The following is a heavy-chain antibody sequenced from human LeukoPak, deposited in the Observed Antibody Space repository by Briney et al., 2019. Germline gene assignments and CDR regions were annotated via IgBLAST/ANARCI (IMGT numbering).Heavy chain of an antibody. CDR1: GGSISTGGYY. V-gene: IGHV4-31*03. Sequence: SEILSLTCTVSGGSISTGGYYWSWIRQHPGKGLEWIGNIYYSGSTYYSPSLKSRVTMSVDTSKNQFSLTLISVTAADTAVYFCARAAPNYYDSSGSLRNPYFDYWGQGTLVTVSS. J-gene: IGHJ4*02. CDR2: IYYSGST. CDR3: ARAAPNYYDSSGSLRNPYFDY. D-gene: IGHD3-22*01.